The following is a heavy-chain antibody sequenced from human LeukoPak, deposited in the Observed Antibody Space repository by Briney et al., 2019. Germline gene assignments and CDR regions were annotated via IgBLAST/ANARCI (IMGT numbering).Heavy chain of an antibody. CDR2: ISSSSSYI. CDR3: ARGRVPAAALPYYGMDV. D-gene: IGHD2-2*01. CDR1: GFTFSSYS. V-gene: IGHV3-21*01. J-gene: IGHJ6*02. Sequence: PGGSLRLSCAASGFTFSSYSMNWVRQAPGKGLQWVSSISSSSSYIYYADSVKGRFTISRDNAKNSLYLQMNSLRAEDTAVYYCARGRVPAAALPYYGMDVWGQGTTVTVSS.